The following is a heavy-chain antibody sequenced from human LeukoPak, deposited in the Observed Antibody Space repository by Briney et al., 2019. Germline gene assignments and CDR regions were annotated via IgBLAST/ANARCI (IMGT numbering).Heavy chain of an antibody. CDR1: GYTFTDYY. D-gene: IGHD3-16*01. V-gene: IGHV1-2*02. CDR3: ARYYLGVYFDH. CDR2: INPNSGGT. Sequence: ASVKVSCKASGYTFTDYYMYWVRHAPGQGLEWMGWINPNSGGTNYAQKFQGRVTMTRDTSISTVYMELSRLRSDDTAVYYCARYYLGVYFDHWGQGTLVTVSS. J-gene: IGHJ4*02.